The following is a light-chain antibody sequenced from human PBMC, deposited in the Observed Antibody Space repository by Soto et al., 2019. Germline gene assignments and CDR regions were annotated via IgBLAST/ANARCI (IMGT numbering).Light chain of an antibody. V-gene: IGLV2-14*01. Sequence: QSALTHPAYVYRSPGQSITISCTRTSSDVGGYNYVSWYQQQPGKAPKLVISDVSNRPSGVSDRFSGSKSGNTASLTISGLQTEDEADYYGASYTTSSTYVFGTGTKVTVL. J-gene: IGLJ1*01. CDR2: DVS. CDR3: ASYTTSSTYV. CDR1: SSDVGGYNY.